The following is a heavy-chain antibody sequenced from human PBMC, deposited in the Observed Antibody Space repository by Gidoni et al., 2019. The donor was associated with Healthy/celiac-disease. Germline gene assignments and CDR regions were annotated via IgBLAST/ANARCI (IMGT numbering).Heavy chain of an antibody. V-gene: IGHV4-4*07. J-gene: IGHJ4*02. CDR2: IYTSVST. Sequence: QVQLQDSAPALVKPSETLSLTCTVSGGSISSYYGSWIRQPAGKGLEWIGRIYTSVSTNYNPSLKRRVTMSVDTSKNQFSLKLSSVTAADTAVYYCARVLRYCSGGSCYSYFDYWGQGTLVTVSS. CDR1: GGSISSYY. CDR3: ARVLRYCSGGSCYSYFDY. D-gene: IGHD2-15*01.